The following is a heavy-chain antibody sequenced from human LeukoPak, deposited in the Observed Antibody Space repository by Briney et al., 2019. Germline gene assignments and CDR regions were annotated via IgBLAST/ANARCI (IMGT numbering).Heavy chain of an antibody. CDR2: IYYSGST. CDR1: GGSISSYY. Sequence: SETLSLTCTVSGGSISSYYWSWIRQPPGKGLEWIGYIYYSGSTNYNPSLKSRVTISVDTSKNQFSLKLSSVTAADTAVYYCARVVYCGGDCYSDYFDYWGQGTLVTVSS. D-gene: IGHD2-21*02. J-gene: IGHJ4*02. CDR3: ARVVYCGGDCYSDYFDY. V-gene: IGHV4-59*08.